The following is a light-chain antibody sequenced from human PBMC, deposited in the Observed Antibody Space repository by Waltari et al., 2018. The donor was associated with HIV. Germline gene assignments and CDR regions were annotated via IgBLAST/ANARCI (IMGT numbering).Light chain of an antibody. V-gene: IGKV3-15*01. CDR2: GAS. J-gene: IGKJ4*01. CDR1: QSVSSN. CDR3: QQYNNWPLT. Sequence: EIVMTQSAASLSVYPGESATISCRASQSVSSNLAWYQQKPGQAPRLLIYGASTRATGIPARFSGSGSGTEFTLTISSLQSKDFAVYYCQQYNNWPLTFGGGTKVEIK.